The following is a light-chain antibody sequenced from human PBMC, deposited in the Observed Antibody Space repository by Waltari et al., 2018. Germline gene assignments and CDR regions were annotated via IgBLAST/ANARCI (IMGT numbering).Light chain of an antibody. V-gene: IGKV1-5*03. CDR2: KAS. CDR3: QQFNSYST. Sequence: DIQMTKSPSTLSASVGTRVTITFRASQSISSWLAWYQQKPGKAPKLLIYKASSLESGVPSRFSGSGSGTEFTLTISSLQPDDFATYYCQQFNSYSTFGQGTKLEIK. J-gene: IGKJ2*01. CDR1: QSISSW.